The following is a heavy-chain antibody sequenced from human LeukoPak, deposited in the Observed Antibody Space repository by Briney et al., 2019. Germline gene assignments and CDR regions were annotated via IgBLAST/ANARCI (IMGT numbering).Heavy chain of an antibody. CDR3: AREVGRTGIAFDY. V-gene: IGHV3-66*01. CDR1: GFTVSSNY. Sequence: GGSRRLSCAASGFTVSSNYMSWVRQAPGKGLERVSVIYSGGSTYYADSVKGRFTISRDNSKNTLYLQMNSLRAEDTAVYYCAREVGRTGIAFDYWGQGTLVTVSS. CDR2: IYSGGST. D-gene: IGHD1-26*01. J-gene: IGHJ4*02.